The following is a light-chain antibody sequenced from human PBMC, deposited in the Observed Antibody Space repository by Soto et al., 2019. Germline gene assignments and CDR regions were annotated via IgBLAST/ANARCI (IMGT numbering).Light chain of an antibody. V-gene: IGLV1-40*01. CDR3: QSYDSSLSTSI. J-gene: IGLJ2*01. CDR1: SSNIGAVYD. Sequence: QSVLTQPPSVSGTPGQRGSLSFTGTSSNIGAVYDVHWYQQLPGTAPRLLIFGSNNPPSGVPDRFSCANTGTSASLAIAGLQVEDEAIYYCQSYDSSLSTSIFGAGTKLTVL. CDR2: GSN.